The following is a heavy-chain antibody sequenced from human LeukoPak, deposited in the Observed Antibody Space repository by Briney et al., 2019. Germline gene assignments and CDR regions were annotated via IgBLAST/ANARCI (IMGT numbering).Heavy chain of an antibody. J-gene: IGHJ4*02. CDR1: GYTFTANY. CDR3: ARGSGTSWYDY. CDR2: MNTNTGDT. D-gene: IGHD6-13*01. Sequence: ASVKVSCKASGYTFTANYMHWVRQAPGQGLEWMGWMNTNTGDTYNVQKFQGCVTMTRDTSITTACMELSRLTLDDTAVYYCARGSGTSWYDYWGQGTLVTVSS. V-gene: IGHV1-2*04.